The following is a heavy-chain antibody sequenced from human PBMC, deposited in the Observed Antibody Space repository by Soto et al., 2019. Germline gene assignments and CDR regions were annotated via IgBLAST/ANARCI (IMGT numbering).Heavy chain of an antibody. Sequence: EVQLLESGGGLVQPGGSLRLSCAASGFTFSIYAMSWVRQAPGKGLEWVSGISGSCGDTFYADSVKGRFTISRDNPKNTLYLQMNRLSAEDTAVYYCAVYNSGWYGAFDSWGQRTMVTVSS. D-gene: IGHD6-19*01. CDR1: GFTFSIYA. CDR3: AVYNSGWYGAFDS. CDR2: ISGSCGDT. J-gene: IGHJ3*01. V-gene: IGHV3-23*01.